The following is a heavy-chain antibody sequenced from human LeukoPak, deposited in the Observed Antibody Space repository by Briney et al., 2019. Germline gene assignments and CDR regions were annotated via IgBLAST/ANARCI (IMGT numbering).Heavy chain of an antibody. CDR2: INPDGSEK. CDR3: ARGSTTVTPRNFDY. V-gene: IGHV3-7*05. J-gene: IGHJ4*02. Sequence: GGSLRLSCAVSGFRFSSYWMSWFRQAPGKGLEWVAGINPDGSEKSCVDSVKGRFTISRDNAKNSLYLQMNSLRAEDTAVYYCARGSTTVTPRNFDYWGQGTLVTVSS. CDR1: GFRFSSYW. D-gene: IGHD4-11*01.